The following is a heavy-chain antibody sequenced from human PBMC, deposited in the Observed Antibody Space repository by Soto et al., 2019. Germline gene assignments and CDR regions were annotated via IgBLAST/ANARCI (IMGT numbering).Heavy chain of an antibody. D-gene: IGHD5-18*01. CDR3: ARGAASPVGTVIQLWLRGDYYGTDV. J-gene: IGHJ6*02. V-gene: IGHV1-69*13. Sequence: SVKVSCKASGGTFSSYAISWVRQAPGQGLEWMGGIIPIFGTANYAQKFQGRVTITADESTSTAYMELSSLRSEDTAVYYCARGAASPVGTVIQLWLRGDYYGTDVWGQGTTVTVSS. CDR1: GGTFSSYA. CDR2: IIPIFGTA.